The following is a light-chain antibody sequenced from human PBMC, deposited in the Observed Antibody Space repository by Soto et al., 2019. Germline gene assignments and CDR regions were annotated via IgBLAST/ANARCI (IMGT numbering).Light chain of an antibody. J-gene: IGKJ1*01. Sequence: IVFTQSPCTLSSSPGERATLSCRASQSVSTNNLAWYQQKPGQAPRLLIYGASTRATGIPARFSGSGSGTEFTLTISSLQSEDFAVYYCQQYNKWPWTFGQGTKVDIK. CDR1: QSVSTN. CDR3: QQYNKWPWT. CDR2: GAS. V-gene: IGKV3-15*01.